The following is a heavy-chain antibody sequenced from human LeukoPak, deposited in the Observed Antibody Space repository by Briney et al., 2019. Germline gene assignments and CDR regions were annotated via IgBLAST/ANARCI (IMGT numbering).Heavy chain of an antibody. V-gene: IGHV3-30-3*01. CDR2: ISYDGANN. J-gene: IGHJ4*02. CDR3: ARDRSSTSRGTGGFDY. D-gene: IGHD2-2*01. CDR1: GFSFSNYA. Sequence: GRSLRLSCAASGFSFSNYAMHWVRQAPGKGLEWVAAISYDGANNYYADSVKGRFTISRDNSKNTLYLQMNSLRAEDTAVYYCARDRSSTSRGTGGFDYWGQETLVTVSS.